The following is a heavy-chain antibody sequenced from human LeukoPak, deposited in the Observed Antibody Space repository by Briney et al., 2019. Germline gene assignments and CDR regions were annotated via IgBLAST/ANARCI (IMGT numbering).Heavy chain of an antibody. CDR2: ISYDGSNK. CDR1: GFTLSSYG. Sequence: PGGSLRLSCAASGFTLSSYGMHCVRQAPGKGLEWVAVISYDGSNKYYADSVKGRFTISRDNSKNTLYLQMNSLRAEDTAVYYCAREQYHFDYWGQGTLVTVSS. D-gene: IGHD2-2*01. CDR3: AREQYHFDY. V-gene: IGHV3-30*03. J-gene: IGHJ4*02.